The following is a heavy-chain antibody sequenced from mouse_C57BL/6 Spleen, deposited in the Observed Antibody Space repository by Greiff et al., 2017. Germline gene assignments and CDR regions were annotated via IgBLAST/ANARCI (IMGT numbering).Heavy chain of an antibody. V-gene: IGHV5-17*01. Sequence: EVQLQESGGGLVKPGGSLKLSCAASGFTFSDYGMHWVRQAPEKGLEWVAYISSGSSTIYYADTVKGRFTISRDNAKNTLFLQMTSLRSEDTAMYYCARGGGYPWFAYWGQGTLVTVSA. J-gene: IGHJ3*01. CDR3: ARGGGYPWFAY. D-gene: IGHD2-2*01. CDR2: ISSGSSTI. CDR1: GFTFSDYG.